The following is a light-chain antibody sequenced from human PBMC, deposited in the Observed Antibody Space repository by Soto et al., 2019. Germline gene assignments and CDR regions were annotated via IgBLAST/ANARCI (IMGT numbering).Light chain of an antibody. CDR1: QSITSYF. J-gene: IGKJ2*01. V-gene: IGKV3-20*01. Sequence: EIVLTQSPGTLSLSPGESATLSCRASQSITSYFLAWYQQKPGQPPRPLIYGSSSRATGVPDRFSGSGSGTEFTLTISRLEPEDFAVYYCQQYHRSPPYTFGQGTKLEIK. CDR3: QQYHRSPPYT. CDR2: GSS.